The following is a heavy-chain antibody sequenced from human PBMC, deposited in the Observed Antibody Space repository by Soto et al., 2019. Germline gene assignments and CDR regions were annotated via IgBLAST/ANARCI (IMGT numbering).Heavy chain of an antibody. V-gene: IGHV1-46*01. CDR2: INPSGGST. CDR3: AREGSSSWYGCFDY. J-gene: IGHJ4*02. Sequence: ASVKVSCKASGYTFTSYHMHWVRQAPGQGLEWMGIINPSGGSTSNAQNFQGRVTMTRDTSTSTVYMELRSLRSEGTAVYYCAREGSSSWYGCFDYWGQGTMVTVSS. CDR1: GYTFTSYH. D-gene: IGHD6-13*01.